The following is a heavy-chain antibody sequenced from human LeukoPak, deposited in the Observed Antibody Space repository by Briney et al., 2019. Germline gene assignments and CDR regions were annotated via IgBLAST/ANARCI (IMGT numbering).Heavy chain of an antibody. D-gene: IGHD3-10*02. CDR1: GFTFSSYE. CDR2: ISSSGSTI. J-gene: IGHJ6*04. V-gene: IGHV3-48*03. CDR3: AELGITMIGGV. Sequence: PGGSLRLSCAASGFTFSSYEMNWVRQAPGKGLEWVSYISSSGSTIYYADSVKGRFTISRNNAKNSLYLQMNSLRAEDTAVYYCAELGITMIGGVWGKGTTVTISS.